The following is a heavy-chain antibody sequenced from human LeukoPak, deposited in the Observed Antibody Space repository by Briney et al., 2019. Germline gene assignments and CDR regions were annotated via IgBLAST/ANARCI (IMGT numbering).Heavy chain of an antibody. V-gene: IGHV3-23*01. J-gene: IGHJ4*02. Sequence: GGSLRLSCAASGFTFSSYEMNWVRQAPGKGLEWVSSISGSGGITNYADSVKGRFSISRDNSKNTLYLQMNNLRAEDTAVYYCASQGTTSCYSHLDCWGQATLVTVSS. CDR3: ASQGTTSCYSHLDC. D-gene: IGHD2-2*02. CDR2: ISGSGGIT. CDR1: GFTFSSYE.